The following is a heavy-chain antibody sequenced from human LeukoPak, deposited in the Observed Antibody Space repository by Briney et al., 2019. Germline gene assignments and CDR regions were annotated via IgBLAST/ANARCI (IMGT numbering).Heavy chain of an antibody. CDR2: IYHSGST. D-gene: IGHD2-2*01. J-gene: IGHJ4*02. Sequence: SETLSLTCTVSGYSISSGYYWGWIRQPPGKGLEWIGSIYHSGSTYYNPSLKSRVTISVDTSKNQFSLKLSSVTAADTAVYYCARAIVVVPAAIPGGHDYWGQGTLVTVSS. CDR3: ARAIVVVPAAIPGGHDY. V-gene: IGHV4-38-2*02. CDR1: GYSISSGYY.